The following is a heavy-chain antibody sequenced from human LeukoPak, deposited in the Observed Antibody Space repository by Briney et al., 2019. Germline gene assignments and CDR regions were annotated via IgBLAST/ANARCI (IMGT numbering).Heavy chain of an antibody. CDR2: ISSSSSYI. Sequence: PGGSLRLSCAASGFTFGSYAMTWVRQAPGKGLEWVSSISSSSSYIYYADSVKGRFTISRDNAKNSLYLQMNSLRAEDTAVYYCASRPGGPATVDYWGQGTLVTVSS. CDR1: GFTFGSYA. CDR3: ASRPGGPATVDY. D-gene: IGHD6-6*01. V-gene: IGHV3-21*01. J-gene: IGHJ4*02.